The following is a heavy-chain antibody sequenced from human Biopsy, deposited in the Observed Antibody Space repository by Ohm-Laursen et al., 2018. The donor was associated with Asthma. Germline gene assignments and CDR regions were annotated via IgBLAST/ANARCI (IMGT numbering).Heavy chain of an antibody. Sequence: SLRLSCTASGFTFSRYSMNWVRQAPGKGLEWVSYISSSSSTIYYADSVKGRFTISRDNAKNSLYLQMNSLRDEDTAVYYCARFKRGCSYGCTGVFDYWGQGTLVPVSS. CDR3: ARFKRGCSYGCTGVFDY. CDR2: ISSSSSTI. V-gene: IGHV3-48*02. D-gene: IGHD5-18*01. J-gene: IGHJ4*02. CDR1: GFTFSRYS.